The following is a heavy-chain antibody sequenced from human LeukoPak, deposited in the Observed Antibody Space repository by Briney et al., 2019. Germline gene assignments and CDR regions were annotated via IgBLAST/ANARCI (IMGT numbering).Heavy chain of an antibody. Sequence: GQSLRLSCAASGFMFDDYAMHWVRQAPGEGLVWVSRINGDGTKTANADSVKGRFTISRDNAKSTLYLKMNSLRGEDTAIYHCARQDILTAYFGVDSWGQGTLVTVFS. V-gene: IGHV3-74*03. CDR2: INGDGTKT. J-gene: IGHJ4*02. CDR1: GFMFDDYA. D-gene: IGHD3-9*01. CDR3: ARQDILTAYFGVDS.